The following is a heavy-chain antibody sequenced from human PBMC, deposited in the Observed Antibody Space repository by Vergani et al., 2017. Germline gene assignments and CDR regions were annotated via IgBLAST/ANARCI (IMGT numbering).Heavy chain of an antibody. V-gene: IGHV1-2*02. CDR3: ARDKYSSGCYPLRAFDY. D-gene: IGHD6-19*01. J-gene: IGHJ4*02. CDR2: INPNSGGT. CDR1: GYTFTGYY. Sequence: QMQLVQSGPEVRKPGASVKVSCKASGYTFTGYYMHWVRQAPGQGLEWMGWINPNSGGTNYAQKFQGRVTMTRDTSISTAYMELSRLRSDDTAVYYCARDKYSSGCYPLRAFDYWGQGTLVTVSS.